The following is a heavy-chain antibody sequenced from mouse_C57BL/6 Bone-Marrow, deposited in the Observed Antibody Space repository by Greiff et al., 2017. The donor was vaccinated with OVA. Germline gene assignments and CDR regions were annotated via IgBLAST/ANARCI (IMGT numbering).Heavy chain of an antibody. CDR2: ISSGGSYT. V-gene: IGHV5-6*01. D-gene: IGHD1-1*01. CDR3: ARPTYYGSSYGFAY. Sequence: VQLQQSGGDLVKPGGSLKLSCAASGFTFSSYGMSWVRQTPDKRLEWVATISSGGSYTYYPDSVKGRFTISRDNAKNTLYLQMSSLKSEDTAMYYGARPTYYGSSYGFAYWGQGTLVTVSA. J-gene: IGHJ3*01. CDR1: GFTFSSYG.